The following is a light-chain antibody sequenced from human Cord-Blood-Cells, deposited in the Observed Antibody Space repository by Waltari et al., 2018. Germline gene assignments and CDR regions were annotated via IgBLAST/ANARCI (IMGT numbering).Light chain of an antibody. Sequence: EIVLTQSPGTLSLSPGERATLSCRASQSVSSSYLAWYQQTTGQAPRLLIYGASSRATGIPDRFSGSGSGTDFTLTISRLEPEDFAVYYCQQYGSSRTFGQGTKVEIK. CDR2: GAS. CDR1: QSVSSSY. CDR3: QQYGSSRT. V-gene: IGKV3-20*01. J-gene: IGKJ1*01.